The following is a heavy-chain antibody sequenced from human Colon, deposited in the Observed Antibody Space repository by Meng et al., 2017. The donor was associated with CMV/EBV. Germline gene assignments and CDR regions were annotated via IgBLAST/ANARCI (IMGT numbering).Heavy chain of an antibody. V-gene: IGHV3-7*03. J-gene: IGHJ6*02. Sequence: GGSLRLSCAASGFTLGSYWMSWVRQAPGKGLEWVANIWQDGSEKYYVDSVKGRFNISRDNAKNTVYLQMNSLRPEDTAVYYCARESIAMVRGYGMDVWGQGTTVTVSS. CDR1: GFTLGSYW. CDR2: IWQDGSEK. D-gene: IGHD3-10*01. CDR3: ARESIAMVRGYGMDV.